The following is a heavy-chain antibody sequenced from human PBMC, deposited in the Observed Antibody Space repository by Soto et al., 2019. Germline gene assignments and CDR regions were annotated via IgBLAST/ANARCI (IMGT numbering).Heavy chain of an antibody. Sequence: QVQLVQSGAEVKKPGASVKVSCKASGYTFTNYGISWVRQAPGQGLEWMGWINTYNGNTNHAQKLQGRVIITTDTYTSTAYMELRRLRSDDTAAYYSARGVGSGTYYNQYNWFDPWGQGTLVTVSS. J-gene: IGHJ5*02. CDR3: ARGVGSGTYYNQYNWFDP. D-gene: IGHD3-10*01. V-gene: IGHV1-18*01. CDR2: INTYNGNT. CDR1: GYTFTNYG.